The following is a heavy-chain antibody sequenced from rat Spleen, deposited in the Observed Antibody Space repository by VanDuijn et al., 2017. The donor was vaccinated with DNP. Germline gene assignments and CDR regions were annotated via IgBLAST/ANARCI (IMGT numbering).Heavy chain of an antibody. D-gene: IGHD1-6*01. Sequence: EVQLVESGGGLVQPGRSLKLSCAASGFTFSNYYMAWVRQAPKKRLEWVATISTSGSRSYYPDSVTGRFAISRDNAKSGLYLKMNSMKSEDTATYYCASLMYTTDYYYSNWFAYWGQGTLVTVSS. J-gene: IGHJ3*01. CDR3: ASLMYTTDYYYSNWFAY. CDR2: ISTSGSRS. CDR1: GFTFSNYY. V-gene: IGHV5-25*01.